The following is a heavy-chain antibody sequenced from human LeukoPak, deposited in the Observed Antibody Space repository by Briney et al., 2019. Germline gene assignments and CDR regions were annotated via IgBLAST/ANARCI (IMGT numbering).Heavy chain of an antibody. V-gene: IGHV3-74*01. CDR2: INSDGSST. J-gene: IGHJ4*02. CDR1: GFTFSSYA. D-gene: IGHD3-22*01. CDR3: ASERPAIYNSSGYLY. Sequence: GGSLRLSCAASGFTFSSYAMSWVRQAPGKGLVWVSRINSDGSSTSYADSVKGRFTISRDNAKNTLYLQMNSLRAEDTAVYYCASERPAIYNSSGYLYWGQGTLVTVSS.